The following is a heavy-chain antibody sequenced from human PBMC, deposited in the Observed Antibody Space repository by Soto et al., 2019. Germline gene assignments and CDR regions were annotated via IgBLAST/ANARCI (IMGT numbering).Heavy chain of an antibody. J-gene: IGHJ6*03. V-gene: IGHV3-48*01. Sequence: GGSLRLSCAASGFTFSSYSMNWVRQAPGKGLEWVSYISSSSSTIYYADSVKGRFTISRDNAKNSLYLQMNSLRAEDTAVYYCARALYCSSTSCYGHYYYMDVWGKGTTVTVSS. D-gene: IGHD2-2*01. CDR2: ISSSSSTI. CDR1: GFTFSSYS. CDR3: ARALYCSSTSCYGHYYYMDV.